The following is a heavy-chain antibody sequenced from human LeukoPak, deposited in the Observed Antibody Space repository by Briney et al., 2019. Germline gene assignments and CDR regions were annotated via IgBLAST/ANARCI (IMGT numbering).Heavy chain of an antibody. Sequence: GASVKVSCKTSGYTFTAFHIHWVRQAPGQGLEWMGWINPDTGGTNSAQKFQGRVTMTRDTSIRTAYMELSRLTSDDTAVYYCARDTPGYSSEFDFWGQGTLVTVSS. D-gene: IGHD6-19*01. CDR3: ARDTPGYSSEFDF. CDR1: GYTFTAFH. J-gene: IGHJ4*02. V-gene: IGHV1-2*02. CDR2: INPDTGGT.